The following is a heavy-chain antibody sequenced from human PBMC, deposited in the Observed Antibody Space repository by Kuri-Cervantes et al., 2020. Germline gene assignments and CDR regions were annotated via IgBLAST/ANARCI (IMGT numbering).Heavy chain of an antibody. Sequence: ASVKVSCKASGYTFPSYDINWVRQATGQGLEWMGWMNPNSGNTGYAQKFQGRVTMTRNTSISTAYMELSSLRSEDTAVYYCATVRSGSGSLSSFDYWGQGTLVTVSS. CDR2: MNPNSGNT. CDR3: ATVRSGSGSLSSFDY. V-gene: IGHV1-8*01. J-gene: IGHJ4*02. D-gene: IGHD3-10*01. CDR1: GYTFPSYD.